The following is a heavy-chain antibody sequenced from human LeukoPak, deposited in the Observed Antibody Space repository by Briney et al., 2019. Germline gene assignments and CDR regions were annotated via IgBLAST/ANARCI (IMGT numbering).Heavy chain of an antibody. J-gene: IGHJ3*02. V-gene: IGHV1-18*01. Sequence: ASVKVSCKASGYTFTSYGISWVRQAPGQGLEWMGWISAYNGNTNYAQKLQGRVTMTTDTSTSTAYMELRSLRSDDTAVYYCAIPRGDYVWGSLKGDAFDIWGQGTMVTVSS. CDR1: GYTFTSYG. CDR2: ISAYNGNT. D-gene: IGHD3-16*01. CDR3: AIPRGDYVWGSLKGDAFDI.